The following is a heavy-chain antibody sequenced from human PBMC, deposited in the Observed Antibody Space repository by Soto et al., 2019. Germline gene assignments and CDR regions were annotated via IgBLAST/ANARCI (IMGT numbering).Heavy chain of an antibody. CDR3: AKSTPNIVVVVAATPHYFDY. CDR1: GFTFSSYA. D-gene: IGHD2-15*01. J-gene: IGHJ4*02. CDR2: ISGSGGST. V-gene: IGHV3-23*01. Sequence: GGSLRLSCAASGFTFSSYAMSWVRQAPGKGLEWVSAISGSGGSTYYADSVKGRFTISRDNSKNTLYLQMNSLRAEDTAVYYCAKSTPNIVVVVAATPHYFDYWGQGTLVTVSS.